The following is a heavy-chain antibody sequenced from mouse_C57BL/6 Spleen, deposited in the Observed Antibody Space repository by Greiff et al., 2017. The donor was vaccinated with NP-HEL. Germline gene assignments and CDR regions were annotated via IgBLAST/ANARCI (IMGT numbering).Heavy chain of an antibody. D-gene: IGHD1-1*01. V-gene: IGHV5-16*01. CDR1: GFTFSDYY. Sequence: DVKLVESEGGLVQPGSSMKLSCTASGFTFSDYYMAWVRQVPEKGLEWVANINYDGSSTYYLDSLKSRFIISRDNAKNILYLQMSSLKSEDTATYYCARVVLRYLFDYWGQGTTLTVSS. J-gene: IGHJ2*01. CDR2: INYDGSST. CDR3: ARVVLRYLFDY.